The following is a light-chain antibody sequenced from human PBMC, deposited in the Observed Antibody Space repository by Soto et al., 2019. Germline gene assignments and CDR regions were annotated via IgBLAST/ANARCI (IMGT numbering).Light chain of an antibody. J-gene: IGKJ1*01. V-gene: IGKV3-20*01. CDR1: QSVSIL. Sequence: ELAMTPSPATLSVSPGERATISCRASQSVSILLAWYQQTPGQAPSLLIHGATTRATGIPDSFSGGGSATFFTLTISRLEPDDFALYYCQHYGSSGTCGQGNKGDNK. CDR3: QHYGSSGT. CDR2: GAT.